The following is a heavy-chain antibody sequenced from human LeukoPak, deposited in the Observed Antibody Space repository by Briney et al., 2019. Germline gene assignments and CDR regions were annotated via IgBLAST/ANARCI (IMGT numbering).Heavy chain of an antibody. V-gene: IGHV1-69*05. CDR2: IIPIFGTA. J-gene: IGHJ4*02. Sequence: SVKVSCKASGYTFTGYYMHWVRQAPGQGLEWMGGIIPIFGTANYAQKFQGRVTITTDESTSTAYMELSSLRSEDTAVYYCARGGYSSSWTDYWGQGTLVTVSS. CDR1: GYTFTGYY. D-gene: IGHD6-13*01. CDR3: ARGGYSSSWTDY.